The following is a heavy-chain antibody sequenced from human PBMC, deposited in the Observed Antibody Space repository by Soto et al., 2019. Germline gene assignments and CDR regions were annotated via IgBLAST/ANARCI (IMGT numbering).Heavy chain of an antibody. CDR2: ISWNSGNL. J-gene: IGHJ5*02. D-gene: IGHD3-10*01. CDR3: AKAPVYGSGGWFEP. CDR1: GFIFKNYA. V-gene: IGHV3-9*01. Sequence: ESQLVESGGGLVQPGRSLRLSCKASGFIFKNYAMVWVRQGPGKGLEWVSSISWNSGNLDYGDSVEGRFTTSRDNAKNAPYLQMNSLRTEDTAWFFCAKAPVYGSGGWFEPWGQGTLVTVSS.